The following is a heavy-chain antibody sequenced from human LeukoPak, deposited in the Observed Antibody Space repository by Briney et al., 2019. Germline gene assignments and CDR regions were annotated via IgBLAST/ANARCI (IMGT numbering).Heavy chain of an antibody. CDR3: AKGSAYADF. Sequence: GESLKISCAASGFTFSSYVMSWVRQAPGKGLEWVSTISGSGGSTYYADSVKGRFTISRDNPKNTLSLQMNSLRAEDTAVYYCAKGSAYADFWGQGTLVTVSS. CDR2: ISGSGGST. J-gene: IGHJ4*02. D-gene: IGHD3-3*01. V-gene: IGHV3-23*01. CDR1: GFTFSSYV.